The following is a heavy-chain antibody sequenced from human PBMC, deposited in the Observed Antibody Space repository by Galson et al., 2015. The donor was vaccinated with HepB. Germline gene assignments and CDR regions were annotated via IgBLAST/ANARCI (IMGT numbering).Heavy chain of an antibody. CDR2: ISAYNGNT. D-gene: IGHD2-15*01. V-gene: IGHV1-18*01. J-gene: IGHJ5*02. Sequence: SVKVSCKASGYTFTSYGISWVRQAPGQGLEWMGWISAYNGNTNYAQKLQGRVTMTTDTSTSTAYMELRSLRSDDTAVYYCARAVGYCSGGSCYWNWFDPWGQGTLVTVSS. CDR1: GYTFTSYG. CDR3: ARAVGYCSGGSCYWNWFDP.